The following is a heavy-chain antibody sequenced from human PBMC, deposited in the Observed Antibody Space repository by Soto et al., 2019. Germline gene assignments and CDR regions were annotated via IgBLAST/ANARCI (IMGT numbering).Heavy chain of an antibody. J-gene: IGHJ3*02. D-gene: IGHD3-9*01. V-gene: IGHV1-3*01. Sequence: ASVKVSCRASGYTFTSYAMHWVRQAPGQRLEWMGWIIAGNGNTKYSQKVQGRVTITRDTSASTADMELSSLRSDDTAVYYCARVGYYDILTGSLNAFDIWGQGTRVTV. CDR1: GYTFTSYA. CDR3: ARVGYYDILTGSLNAFDI. CDR2: IIAGNGNT.